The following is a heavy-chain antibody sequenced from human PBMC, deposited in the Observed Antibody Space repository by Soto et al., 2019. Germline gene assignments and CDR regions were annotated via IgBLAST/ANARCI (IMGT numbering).Heavy chain of an antibody. J-gene: IGHJ6*02. CDR2: IIPIFGTA. CDR1: GGTFSSYA. CDR3: ARGHDYVYHYYYGMDV. Sequence: QVQLMQSGAEVKKPGSSVKVSCTASGGTFSSYAISWVRQAPGQGLEWMGGIIPIFGTANYAQKFQGRVTITADESTSTAYMELSSLRSEDTAVYYCARGHDYVYHYYYGMDVWGQGTTVTVSS. V-gene: IGHV1-69*01. D-gene: IGHD3-16*01.